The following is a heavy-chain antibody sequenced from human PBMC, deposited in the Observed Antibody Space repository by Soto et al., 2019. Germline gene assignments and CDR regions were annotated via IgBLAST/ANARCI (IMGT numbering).Heavy chain of an antibody. CDR1: GYTFTGYY. CDR2: INPNSGGT. V-gene: IGHV1-2*04. Sequence: AAVKVSCKASGYTFTGYYMHWVRQAPGQGLEWMGWINPNSGGTNYAQKFQGWVTMTRDTSISTAYMELSRLRSDDTAVYYCARAKPLRFLEWLSDAYYGMDVWGQGTTVTVSS. D-gene: IGHD3-3*01. CDR3: ARAKPLRFLEWLSDAYYGMDV. J-gene: IGHJ6*02.